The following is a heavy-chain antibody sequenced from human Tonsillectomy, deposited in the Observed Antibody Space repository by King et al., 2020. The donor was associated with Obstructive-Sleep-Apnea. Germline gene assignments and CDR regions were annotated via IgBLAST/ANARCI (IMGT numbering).Heavy chain of an antibody. J-gene: IGHJ4*02. D-gene: IGHD3-22*01. CDR3: AKVWYYDSTGYFPFDY. Sequence: QLVQSGGGLVQPGGSLRLSCAASGFTFSSYAMSWGRQAPGKGREWVSAMRGSGGSIYYTDSVRGRFTISRDNSKNTLYLQMNSLRAEDTAVFYCAKVWYYDSTGYFPFDYWGQGTLVTVSS. CDR1: GFTFSSYA. V-gene: IGHV3-23*04. CDR2: MRGSGGSI.